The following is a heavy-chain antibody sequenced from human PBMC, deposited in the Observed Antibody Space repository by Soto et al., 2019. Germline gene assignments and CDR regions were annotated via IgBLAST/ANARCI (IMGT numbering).Heavy chain of an antibody. Sequence: EVQLLESGGGLVQPGGSLRLSCAASGFTFSNYAMSWVRQAPGKGLEWVSASSGSGGSTYYADSVKGRFTISRDNSKNTLYLQMNSLRAEDTAVYYCAKVRVGCSSTSCYGFDYWGQGTLVTVSS. D-gene: IGHD2-2*01. CDR1: GFTFSNYA. CDR3: AKVRVGCSSTSCYGFDY. CDR2: SSGSGGST. J-gene: IGHJ4*02. V-gene: IGHV3-23*01.